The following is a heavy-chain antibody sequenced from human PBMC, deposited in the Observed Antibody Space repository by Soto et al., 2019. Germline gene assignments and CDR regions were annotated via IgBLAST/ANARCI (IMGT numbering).Heavy chain of an antibody. D-gene: IGHD1-7*01. J-gene: IGHJ4*02. CDR2: ISSDRNNI. CDR1: VFTFSNSG. V-gene: IGHV3-30*18. CDR3: AKGRNWNYAVFDY. Sequence: QVQLVESGGGVVQTGRSLRLSCEASVFTFSNSGMHWVRQAPGKGLEWVAFISSDRNNIYYSDSVKGRFTISRDNSKNTLSLQMNTLRADDTAVYYCAKGRNWNYAVFDYWGQGALVTVSP.